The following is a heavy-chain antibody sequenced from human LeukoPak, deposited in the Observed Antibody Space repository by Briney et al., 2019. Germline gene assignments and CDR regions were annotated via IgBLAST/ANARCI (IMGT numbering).Heavy chain of an antibody. CDR1: EFTFSIYA. J-gene: IGHJ4*02. CDR2: ITSRGEDT. V-gene: IGHV3-23*01. CDR3: TRDRPNYYGSDGHYYRRNGDY. D-gene: IGHD3-22*01. Sequence: PGGSLRLSCAASEFTFSIYAVSWVRQAPGKGLEWVSSITSRGEDTWYAGSVKGRFTISRDNSKNTLYLQMNSLRAEDTAVYHCTRDRPNYYGSDGHYYRRNGDYWGQGTLVTVSS.